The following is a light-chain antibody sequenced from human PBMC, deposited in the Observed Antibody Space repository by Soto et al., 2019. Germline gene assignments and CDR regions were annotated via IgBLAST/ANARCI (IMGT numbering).Light chain of an antibody. CDR2: DAS. V-gene: IGKV3-11*01. J-gene: IGKJ1*01. CDR1: QSVSSY. Sequence: IALSQKKKTPSLSPGERATLSCRASQSVSSYLAWYQQKPGQAPRLLIYDASNRATGIPARFSGSGSGTDFTLTISSLEPEDFAVYYCQQRSNWPWTFGQVSMVDI. CDR3: QQRSNWPWT.